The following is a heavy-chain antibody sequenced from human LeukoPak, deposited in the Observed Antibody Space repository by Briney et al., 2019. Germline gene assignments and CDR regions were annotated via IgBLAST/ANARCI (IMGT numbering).Heavy chain of an antibody. J-gene: IGHJ4*02. CDR2: IYYSGST. CDR3: ARHEQWLVYYFDY. CDR1: GGSISSYY. Sequence: PSETLSLTCTVSGGSISSYYWSWIRQPPGKGLEWIGYIYYSGSTNYNPSLKSRVTISVDTSKNQFSLKLSSVTAADTAVYYCARHEQWLVYYFDYWGQGTLVTVSS. D-gene: IGHD6-19*01. V-gene: IGHV4-59*08.